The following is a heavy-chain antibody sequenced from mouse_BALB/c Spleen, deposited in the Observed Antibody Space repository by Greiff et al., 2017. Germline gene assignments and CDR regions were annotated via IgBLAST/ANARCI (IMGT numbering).Heavy chain of an antibody. Sequence: VQLQQSGPELVKPGASVKMSCKASGYTFTSYVMHWVKQKPGQGLEWIGYINPYNDGTKYNEKFKGKATLTSDKSSSTAYMELISLTSEDSAVYYCARGGYSYYFDYWGQGTTLTVSS. V-gene: IGHV1-14*01. J-gene: IGHJ2*01. CDR1: GYTFTSYV. D-gene: IGHD2-3*01. CDR3: ARGGYSYYFDY. CDR2: INPYNDGT.